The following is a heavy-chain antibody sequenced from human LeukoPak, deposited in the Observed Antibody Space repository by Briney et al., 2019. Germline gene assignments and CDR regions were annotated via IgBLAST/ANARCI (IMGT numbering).Heavy chain of an antibody. CDR2: INAGNGNT. Sequence: ASVKVSCKASGGTFSSYAISWVRQAPGQRLEWMGWINAGNGNTKYSQEFQDRVTITRDTSASTAYMELSSLRSEDTAVYYCARDPTYSGGTIFDYWGQGTLVTVSS. CDR1: GGTFSSYA. CDR3: ARDPTYSGGTIFDY. J-gene: IGHJ4*02. D-gene: IGHD1-26*01. V-gene: IGHV1-3*03.